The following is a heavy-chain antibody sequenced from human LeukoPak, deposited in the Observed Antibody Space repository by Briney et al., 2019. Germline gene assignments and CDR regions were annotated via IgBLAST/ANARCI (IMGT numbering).Heavy chain of an antibody. CDR3: ARAPGRATVTTFWFDP. CDR2: INHSGST. V-gene: IGHV4-34*01. Sequence: SETLSLTCAVYGGSFSGYYWSWIRQPPGKGLEWIGEINHSGSTNYNPSLKSRVTISVDTSKNQFSLELSSVTAADTAVYHCARAPGRATVTTFWFDPWGQGTLVTVSS. CDR1: GGSFSGYY. D-gene: IGHD4-17*01. J-gene: IGHJ5*02.